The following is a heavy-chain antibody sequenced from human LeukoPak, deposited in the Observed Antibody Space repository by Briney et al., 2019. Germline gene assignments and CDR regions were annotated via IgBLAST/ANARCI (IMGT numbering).Heavy chain of an antibody. CDR3: ARVSYYYDSSGYYNDY. CDR2: INWNGGHT. V-gene: IGHV3-20*04. CDR1: GSTFDVYG. D-gene: IGHD3-22*01. J-gene: IGHJ4*02. Sequence: GGSLRLSCAASGSTFDVYGLNWVRQAPGKGLEWVSAINWNGGHTNYADSVRGRFTISRDNAKHSLYLQMNSLRAEDTAVYYCARVSYYYDSSGYYNDYWGQGTLVTVSS.